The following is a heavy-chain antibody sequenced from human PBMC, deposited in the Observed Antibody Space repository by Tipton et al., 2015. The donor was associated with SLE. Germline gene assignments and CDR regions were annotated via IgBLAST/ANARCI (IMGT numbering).Heavy chain of an antibody. V-gene: IGHV3-48*03. CDR3: ARDYYRSRGVPDTFDI. Sequence: SLRLSCAAAGFTFGSYEMNWVRQAPGKGLEWVSYISGSGGTIDYADSVKGRFTISRDNDKNSLFLQMNRLRAEDSAIYYCARDYYRSRGVPDTFDIWGQGTVVTVSS. CDR2: ISGSGGTI. D-gene: IGHD3-10*01. CDR1: GFTFGSYE. J-gene: IGHJ3*02.